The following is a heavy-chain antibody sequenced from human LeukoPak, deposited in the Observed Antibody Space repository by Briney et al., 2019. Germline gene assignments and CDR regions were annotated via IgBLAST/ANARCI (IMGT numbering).Heavy chain of an antibody. J-gene: IGHJ3*02. Sequence: SETLSLTCTVSGGSISSYYWSWIRQPPGKGLEWIGYIYYSGSTNYNPSLKSRVTISVDTSKNQFSLKLSSVTAADTAVYYCARVEYGSGPGSFFDIWGQGTMVTVSS. V-gene: IGHV4-59*01. D-gene: IGHD3-10*01. CDR2: IYYSGST. CDR1: GGSISSYY. CDR3: ARVEYGSGPGSFFDI.